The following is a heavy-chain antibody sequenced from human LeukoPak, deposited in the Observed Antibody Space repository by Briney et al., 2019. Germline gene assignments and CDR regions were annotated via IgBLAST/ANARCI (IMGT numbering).Heavy chain of an antibody. CDR3: ARDHSSSWSYYDYGLEV. Sequence: SETLSLTCTVSGGSISSYYWSWIRQPAGKGLEWIGRVYTSGSTNYNPSLKSRVTMSVDTSKNQFSLKLSSVTAADTAVYYCARDHSSSWSYYDYGLEVWGQGTTVTVSS. V-gene: IGHV4-4*07. D-gene: IGHD6-13*01. CDR2: VYTSGST. J-gene: IGHJ6*02. CDR1: GGSISSYY.